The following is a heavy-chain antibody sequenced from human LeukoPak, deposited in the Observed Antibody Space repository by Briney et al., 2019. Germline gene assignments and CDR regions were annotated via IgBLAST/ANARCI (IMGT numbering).Heavy chain of an antibody. D-gene: IGHD6-19*01. V-gene: IGHV4-34*01. CDR1: GGSFSGYY. CDR3: ARASWGSGWYFDY. J-gene: IGHJ4*02. Sequence: SETLSLTCAVYGGSFSGYYWSWIRQPPGKGLEWIGEINHSGSTSYNPSLKSRVTISVDTSKNQFSLKLSSVTAADTAVYYCARASWGSGWYFDYWGQGTLVTVSS. CDR2: INHSGST.